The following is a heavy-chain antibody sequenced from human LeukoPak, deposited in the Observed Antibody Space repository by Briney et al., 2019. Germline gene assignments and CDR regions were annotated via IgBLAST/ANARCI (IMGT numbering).Heavy chain of an antibody. CDR1: GFTVSSNY. CDR3: STTVPNVVATMITDY. Sequence: GGSLRLSCAASGFTVSSNYMSWVRQAPGKGLEWASVISSDGRTYYADSVKGRFTISRDNSKNTVYLQMNSLRDEDTAMYYCSTTVPNVVATMITDYWGQGTLVTVSS. CDR2: ISSDGRT. V-gene: IGHV3-53*01. J-gene: IGHJ4*02. D-gene: IGHD5-12*01.